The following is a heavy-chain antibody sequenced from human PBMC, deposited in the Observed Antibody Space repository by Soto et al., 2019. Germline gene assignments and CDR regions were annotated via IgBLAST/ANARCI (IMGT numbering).Heavy chain of an antibody. D-gene: IGHD2-2*01. CDR3: ARSLPGMAYYYYGMDV. V-gene: IGHV4-61*01. CDR1: SGSITSGSFH. CDR2: INFSGST. J-gene: IGHJ6*02. Sequence: SETLSLTCTVSSGSITSGSFHWGWIRQPPGKGLEWIGSINFSGSTNYNPSPKSRVTISVDTSKNQFSLKLSSVTAADTAVYYCARSLPGMAYYYYGMDVWGQGTTVTVSS.